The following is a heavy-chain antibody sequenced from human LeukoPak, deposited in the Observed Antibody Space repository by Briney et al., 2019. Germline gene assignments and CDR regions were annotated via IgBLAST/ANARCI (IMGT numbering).Heavy chain of an antibody. CDR2: IYSGGST. CDR1: GFTVSSNY. V-gene: IGHV3-66*02. CDR3: ARALGSPVDIDY. Sequence: GGSLRLSCAASGFTVSSNYMSWVRQAPGKGLEWVSVIYSGGSTYYADSVKGRFTISRDNSKNTLYLQMNSLRAEDTAVYYCARALGSPVDIDYWGQGTLVTVSS. D-gene: IGHD3-9*01. J-gene: IGHJ4*02.